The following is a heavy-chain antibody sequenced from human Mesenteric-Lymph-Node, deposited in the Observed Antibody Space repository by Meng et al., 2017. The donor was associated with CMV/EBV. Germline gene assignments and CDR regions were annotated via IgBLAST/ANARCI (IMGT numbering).Heavy chain of an antibody. Sequence: SETLSLTCTVSGGSISSISYYWGWLRQPPGKGREWIGSIYYSGSTYYNPSLKSRVTISVDTSKNQFSLKLSSVTAADTAVYYCAREKRRLRFLEWSTRDFDYWGQGTLVTVSS. CDR3: AREKRRLRFLEWSTRDFDY. CDR1: GGSISSISYY. D-gene: IGHD3-3*01. J-gene: IGHJ4*02. V-gene: IGHV4-39*07. CDR2: IYYSGST.